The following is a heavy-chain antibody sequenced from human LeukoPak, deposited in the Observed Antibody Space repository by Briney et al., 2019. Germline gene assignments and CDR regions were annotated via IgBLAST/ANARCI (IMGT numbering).Heavy chain of an antibody. D-gene: IGHD2-2*01. J-gene: IGHJ4*02. CDR1: GFTFDDYA. CDR2: ISGDGGST. V-gene: IGHV3-43*02. CDR3: AKDISRNFVVVPAADY. Sequence: PEGSLRLSCAASGFTFDDYAMHWVRQPPGKSLEWVSLISGDGGSTYYADSVKGRFTVSRDNSKNSLYLQMNSLRTEDTALYYCAKDISRNFVVVPAADYWGQGTLVTVSS.